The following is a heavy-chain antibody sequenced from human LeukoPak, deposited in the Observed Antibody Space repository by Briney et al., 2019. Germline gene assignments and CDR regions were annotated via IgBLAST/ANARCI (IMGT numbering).Heavy chain of an antibody. CDR3: ATRGDYDLDY. V-gene: IGHV4-59*12. CDR2: IYYSGST. Sequence: SETLSLTCTVSGGSISSYYWSWIRQPPGKGLEWIGYIYYSGSTNYNPSLKSRVTITLDTSKNQFALRVISVTAADTAVYYCATRGDYDLDYWGQGNLVTVSS. D-gene: IGHD3-22*01. J-gene: IGHJ4*02. CDR1: GGSISSYY.